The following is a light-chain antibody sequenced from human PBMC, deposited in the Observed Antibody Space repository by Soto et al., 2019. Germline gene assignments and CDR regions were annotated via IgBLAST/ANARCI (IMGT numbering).Light chain of an antibody. J-gene: IGLJ1*01. CDR1: SRHIGNYNY. CDR2: DVT. V-gene: IGLV2-14*01. Sequence: QSALTQPASVSGSPGQSITISCTGTSRHIGNYNYVSWYQHHPDKAPKHMLYDVTSQTSRDSDRFYVSKSGTKASLTFSGLQTVLEADYFCASSTRATTGVVLRPGTKVTVL. CDR3: ASSTRATTGVV.